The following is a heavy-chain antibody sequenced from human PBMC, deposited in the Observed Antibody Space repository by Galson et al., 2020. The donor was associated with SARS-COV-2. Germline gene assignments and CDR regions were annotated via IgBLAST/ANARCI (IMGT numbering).Heavy chain of an antibody. CDR2: VLNSGTT. CDR1: GGSIRSSNYY. Sequence: SETLSLTCTVSGGSIRSSNYYWGWIRQPPWKGLEWIGSVLNSGTTHYSPSLQSRVTISVDTSKNQFSLNLNSVTAADTAMYYCARDATSSGWYNWFDPWGQGTLVTLSS. V-gene: IGHV4-39*07. J-gene: IGHJ5*02. D-gene: IGHD6-19*01. CDR3: ARDATSSGWYNWFDP.